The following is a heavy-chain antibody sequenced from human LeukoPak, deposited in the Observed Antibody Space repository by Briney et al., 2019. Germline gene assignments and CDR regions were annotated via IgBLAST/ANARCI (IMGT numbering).Heavy chain of an antibody. CDR2: IRGSGTT. CDR3: SRDKFYVWFDP. D-gene: IGHD3-16*01. V-gene: IGHV3-49*04. CDR1: GFTLADYT. J-gene: IGHJ5*02. Sequence: PGRSLRLSCTTSGFTLADYTMHWVRQAPGKGLESVGFIRGSGTTQYAASVRGRFTISRDDSKSIVYLQMNSLKTEDTAVYYCSRDKFYVWFDPWGQGTLVTVSS.